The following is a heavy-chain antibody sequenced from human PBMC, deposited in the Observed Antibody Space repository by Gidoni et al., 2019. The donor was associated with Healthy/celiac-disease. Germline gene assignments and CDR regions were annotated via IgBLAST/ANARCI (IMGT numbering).Heavy chain of an antibody. D-gene: IGHD4-17*01. CDR1: GFTFSSYA. Sequence: VQLLESGGGLVPPGGSLRPYCAASGFTFSSYAMCWVRKAPGKVLEWVSAISGKGGSTYYADSVKGRLTISRDNSKNTLYLQMNSRSAEDTAGYYCPHPHTVTTVGSSDYWGQGTLVTVSS. J-gene: IGHJ4*02. CDR2: ISGKGGST. V-gene: IGHV3-23*01. CDR3: PHPHTVTTVGSSDY.